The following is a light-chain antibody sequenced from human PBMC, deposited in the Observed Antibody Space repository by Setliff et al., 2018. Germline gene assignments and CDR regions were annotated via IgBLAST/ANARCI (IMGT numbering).Light chain of an antibody. CDR1: SSNIGAGYD. CDR2: GNS. CDR3: QSYDSSLSAYVV. Sequence: QSVLTQPPSVSGAPGQRVTISCTGSSSNIGAGYDVHWYQQLPGTAPKLLIYGNSNRPSGVPDRFSGSKSGTSASLAITGLQAKDEADYYCQSYDSSLSAYVVFGGGTK. J-gene: IGLJ2*01. V-gene: IGLV1-40*01.